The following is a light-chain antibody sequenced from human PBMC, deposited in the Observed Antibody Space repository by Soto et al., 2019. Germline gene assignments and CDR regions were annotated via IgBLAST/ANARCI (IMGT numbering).Light chain of an antibody. CDR3: QQYNSYNT. CDR1: QGIRND. Sequence: AIQMTQSPSSLSASVGDRFTITCRASQGIRNDLGWYQQKPGKAPKLLIYAASSLQSGVPSRFSGSGSGTDFTLTISSLQPEDFATYYCQQYNSYNTFGQGTKVDIK. J-gene: IGKJ1*01. V-gene: IGKV1-6*01. CDR2: AAS.